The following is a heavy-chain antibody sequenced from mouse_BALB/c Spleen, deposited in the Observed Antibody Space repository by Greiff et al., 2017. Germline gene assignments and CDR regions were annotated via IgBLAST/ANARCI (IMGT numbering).Heavy chain of an antibody. CDR2: ISDGGSYT. J-gene: IGHJ4*01. V-gene: IGHV5-4*02. CDR3: ARGGLDYYAMDY. CDR1: GFTFSDYY. D-gene: IGHD3-3*01. Sequence: EVQRVESGGGLVKPGGSLKLSCAASGFTFSDYYMYWVRQTPEKRLEWVATISDGGSYTYYTDSVKGRFTISRDNAKNNLYLQMSSLNSEDTAMYYCARGGLDYYAMDYWGQGTSVTVSS.